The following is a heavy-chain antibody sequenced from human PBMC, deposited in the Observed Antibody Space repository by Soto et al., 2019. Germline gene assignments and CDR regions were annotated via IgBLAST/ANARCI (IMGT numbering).Heavy chain of an antibody. CDR2: INAGNGDT. D-gene: IGHD6-13*01. V-gene: IGHV1-3*01. CDR3: ARGSSSWPYYYGMDV. CDR1: GYTFITYA. Sequence: ASVKVSCKASGYTFITYAMHWVRQAPGQRLEWMGWINAGNGDTKFSQKFQGRVTITRDTSATTAYMQLSSLRSEDTAVYYCARGSSSWPYYYGMDVWVQGTTATVSS. J-gene: IGHJ6*02.